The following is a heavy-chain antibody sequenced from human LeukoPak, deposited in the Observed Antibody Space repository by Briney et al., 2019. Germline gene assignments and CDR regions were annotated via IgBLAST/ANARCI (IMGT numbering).Heavy chain of an antibody. D-gene: IGHD4-17*01. Sequence: GRSLRLSCAASGFTFSSYGMHWVRQAPGKGLDWVAVISSDGSNTHYADSVKGRFTISRDNSKNTLSLQMDSLRADDTAVYHCAKDQAAFGDYDFDYWGQGTLVTVSP. J-gene: IGHJ4*02. CDR2: ISSDGSNT. CDR3: AKDQAAFGDYDFDY. CDR1: GFTFSSYG. V-gene: IGHV3-30*18.